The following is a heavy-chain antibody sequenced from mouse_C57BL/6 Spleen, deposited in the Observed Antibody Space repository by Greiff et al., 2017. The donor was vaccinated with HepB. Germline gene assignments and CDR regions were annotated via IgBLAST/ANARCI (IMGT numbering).Heavy chain of an antibody. CDR1: GYAFTNYL. Sequence: VQLVESGAELVRPGTSVKVSCKASGYAFTNYLIEWVKQRPGQGLEWIGVINPGSGGTNYNEKFKGKATLTADKSSSTAYMQLSSLTSEDSAVYFCVNWDPFYAMDYWGQGTSVTVSS. J-gene: IGHJ4*01. CDR3: VNWDPFYAMDY. CDR2: INPGSGGT. D-gene: IGHD4-1*01. V-gene: IGHV1-54*01.